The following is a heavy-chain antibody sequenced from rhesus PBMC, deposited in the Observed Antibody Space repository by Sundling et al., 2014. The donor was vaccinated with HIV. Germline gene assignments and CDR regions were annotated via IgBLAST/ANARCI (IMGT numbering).Heavy chain of an antibody. CDR1: GGSISSNF. Sequence: QLQLQESGPGLVKPSETLSVTCAVSGGSISSNFWSWIHQAPGKGLEWIGEINGNSGSTNYSPSLKSRVTVSRDASKNQFSLNLTSVTAADTAIYYCVIFHTSGWLNGDPFDFWGQGVLVTVSS. CDR2: INGNSGST. V-gene: IGHV4-147*01. D-gene: IGHD6-31*01. J-gene: IGHJ4*01. CDR3: VIFHTSGWLNGDPFDF.